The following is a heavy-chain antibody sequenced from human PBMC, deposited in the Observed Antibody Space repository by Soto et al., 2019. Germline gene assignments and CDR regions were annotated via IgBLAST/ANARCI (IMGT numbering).Heavy chain of an antibody. J-gene: IGHJ4*02. V-gene: IGHV3-33*01. Sequence: GGSLRLSCAASGFTFSSYGMHWVRQAPGKGLEWVAVIWYDGSNKYYADSVKGRFTISRDNSKNTLYLQMNSLRAEDTAVYYCARDVNYYGSGSYWPFDYWGQGTLVTVSS. D-gene: IGHD3-10*01. CDR2: IWYDGSNK. CDR3: ARDVNYYGSGSYWPFDY. CDR1: GFTFSSYG.